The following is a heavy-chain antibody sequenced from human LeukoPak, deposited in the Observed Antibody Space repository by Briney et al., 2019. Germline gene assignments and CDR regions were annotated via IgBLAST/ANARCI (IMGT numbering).Heavy chain of an antibody. Sequence: SETLSLTCTVSGGSISTNTYYWVWMRRPPGKGLEWIGTIHYSGSTYYTPSLKSRVTISIDTSKNQFSLKVNSMTATDTAVYYCASHSGRYRDAFEMWGQGTMVTVSS. J-gene: IGHJ3*02. D-gene: IGHD1-26*01. CDR3: ASHSGRYRDAFEM. CDR2: IHYSGST. CDR1: GGSISTNTYY. V-gene: IGHV4-39*01.